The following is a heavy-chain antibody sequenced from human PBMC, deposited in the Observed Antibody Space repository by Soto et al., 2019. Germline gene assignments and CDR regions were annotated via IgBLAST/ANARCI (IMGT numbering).Heavy chain of an antibody. V-gene: IGHV3-33*01. J-gene: IGHJ6*02. CDR1: GYTFSSYG. Sequence: GGSLRLSCAASGYTFSSYGMHWVRQAPGKGLEWVAVIWYDGSNKYYAGSVKGRFTISRDNSKNTLYLQMNSLRAEDTAVYYCARDLEYYDILTGYYRHYYYGMDVWGQGTTVTVSS. D-gene: IGHD3-9*01. CDR2: IWYDGSNK. CDR3: ARDLEYYDILTGYYRHYYYGMDV.